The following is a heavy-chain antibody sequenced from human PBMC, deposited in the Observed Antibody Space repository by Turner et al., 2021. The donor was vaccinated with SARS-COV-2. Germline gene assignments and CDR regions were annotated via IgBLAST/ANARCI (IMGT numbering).Heavy chain of an antibody. CDR3: VMGGRDTAFDY. D-gene: IGHD5-18*01. V-gene: IGHV5-51*03. J-gene: IGHJ4*02. CDR2: FFPGDSDT. CDR1: EYSFTSYW. Sequence: EVQLVQSGAKVKKPGESLKVSGKGSEYSFTSYWLGWVRQMPGKGLEFLGIFFPGDSDTRCSPSFQGQVTISADKSISTAYLQWSSLKASDTAMYYCVMGGRDTAFDYWGQGTLVTVSS.